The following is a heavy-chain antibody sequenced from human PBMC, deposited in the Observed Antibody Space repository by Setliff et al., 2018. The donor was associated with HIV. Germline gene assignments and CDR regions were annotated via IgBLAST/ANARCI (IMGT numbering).Heavy chain of an antibody. Sequence: SETLSLTCNVSGVSMSSHYWSWIRQAPGQPPNKGLEWIGNIYYSGTTNYNPSLESRVTISIDTSKSQFSLKLTSVTTADTAMYYCAREGTYSGTYWVRRVASFDIWGQGTMVTVSS. CDR3: AREGTYSGTYWVRRVASFDI. CDR2: IYYSGTT. V-gene: IGHV4-59*11. J-gene: IGHJ3*02. D-gene: IGHD1-26*01. CDR1: GVSMSSHY.